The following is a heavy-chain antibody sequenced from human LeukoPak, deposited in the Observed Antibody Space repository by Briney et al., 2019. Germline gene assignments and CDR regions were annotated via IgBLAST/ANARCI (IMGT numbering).Heavy chain of an antibody. CDR3: ARVVRGYSYGYGDY. D-gene: IGHD5-18*01. Sequence: ASMKVSCKASGYTFTSYGISWVRQAPGQGLEWMGWISAYNGNTNYAQKLQGRVTMTTDTSTSTAYMELRSLRSDDTAVYYCARVVRGYSYGYGDYWGQGTLVTVSS. CDR2: ISAYNGNT. CDR1: GYTFTSYG. V-gene: IGHV1-18*01. J-gene: IGHJ4*02.